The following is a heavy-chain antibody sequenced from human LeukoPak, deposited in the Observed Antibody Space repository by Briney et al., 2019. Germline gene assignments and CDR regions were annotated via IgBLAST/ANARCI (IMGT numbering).Heavy chain of an antibody. V-gene: IGHV4-59*01. CDR2: MYYSGNT. CDR1: VDSISGYY. CDR3: ARGKYYFDY. Sequence: TSETLSLTCTASVDSISGYYWSWIRQPPGKGLKWIGYMYYSGNTNYNPSLKSRLTTSLDTSKNQFSLKLSSVTAADTAVYYCARGKYYFDYWGQGTLVTVSS. J-gene: IGHJ4*02.